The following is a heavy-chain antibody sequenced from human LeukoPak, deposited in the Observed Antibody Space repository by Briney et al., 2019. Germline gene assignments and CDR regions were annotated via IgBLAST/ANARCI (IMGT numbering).Heavy chain of an antibody. D-gene: IGHD2-15*01. CDR3: ARGRVVVVVAATRRAFDI. CDR2: INTSGST. V-gene: IGHV4-61*02. J-gene: IGHJ3*02. CDR1: GGSISSGSYY. Sequence: PSETLSLTCTVSGGSISSGSYYWSWIRQPAGKGLEWIGRINTSGSTNYNPSLKSRVTISVDTSKNQFSLKLSSVTAADTAVYYCARGRVVVVVAATRRAFDIWGQGTMVTVSS.